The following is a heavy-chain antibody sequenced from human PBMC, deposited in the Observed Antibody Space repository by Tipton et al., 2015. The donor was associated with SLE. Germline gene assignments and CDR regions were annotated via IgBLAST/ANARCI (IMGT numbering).Heavy chain of an antibody. V-gene: IGHV4-59*11. CDR1: GGSMSSHY. D-gene: IGHD3-10*01. J-gene: IGHJ4*02. CDR3: ARGIIWFGELSNFDY. CDR2: IYHSGST. Sequence: TLSLTCTVSGGSMSSHYWSWIREPPGKGLGWIGYIYHSGSTYYNPSLKSRVTISVDRSKNQFSLKLSSVTAADTAVYYCARGIIWFGELSNFDYWGQGTLVTVSS.